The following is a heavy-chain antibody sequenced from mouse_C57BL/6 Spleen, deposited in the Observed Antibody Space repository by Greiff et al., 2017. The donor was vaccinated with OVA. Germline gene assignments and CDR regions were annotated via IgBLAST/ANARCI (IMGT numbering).Heavy chain of an antibody. V-gene: IGHV1-50*01. J-gene: IGHJ3*01. CDR1: GFTFTSYW. CDR2: IDPSDSYT. D-gene: IGHD2-2*01. CDR3: ARWGVTTGFAY. Sequence: QVQLQQPGAELVKPGASVKLSCKASGFTFTSYWMQWVQQRPGQSLEWIGEIDPSDSYTNYNQKFKGKATLTVDTSYSTAYMQLSSLTSEDSAVYYCARWGVTTGFAYWGQGTLVTVSA.